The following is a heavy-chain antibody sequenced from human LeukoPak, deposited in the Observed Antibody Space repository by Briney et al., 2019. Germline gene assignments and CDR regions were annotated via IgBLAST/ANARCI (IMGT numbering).Heavy chain of an antibody. D-gene: IGHD2-2*01. Sequence: GGSLRLSCAVSGFTVRSSYMSWVRQAPGKGLEWVAIIYGDGNTYYADSVRGRFTISRDNSKNTLDLQMNSLRAEDTAVYYCARDSSTWPYYYMDVWGKGTTVTVSS. CDR2: IYGDGNT. J-gene: IGHJ6*03. CDR3: ARDSSTWPYYYMDV. V-gene: IGHV3-53*01. CDR1: GFTVRSSY.